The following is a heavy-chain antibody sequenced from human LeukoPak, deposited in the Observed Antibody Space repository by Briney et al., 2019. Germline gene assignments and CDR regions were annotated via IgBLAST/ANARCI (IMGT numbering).Heavy chain of an antibody. D-gene: IGHD3-10*01. J-gene: IGHJ6*04. CDR2: IYYSGST. CDR3: ATEEGNYYGSGSSRENY. CDR1: GGSISSSSYY. Sequence: SETLSLTCTVSGGSISSSSYYWGWIRQPPGKGLEWIGSIYYSGSTYYNPSLKSRVTISVDTSKNQFSLKLSSVTAADTAVYYCATEEGNYYGSGSSRENYWGKGTTVTVSS. V-gene: IGHV4-39*07.